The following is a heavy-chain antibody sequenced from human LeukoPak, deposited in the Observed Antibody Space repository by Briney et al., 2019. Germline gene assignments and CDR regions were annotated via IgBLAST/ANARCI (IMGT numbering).Heavy chain of an antibody. CDR3: ARVVRYSYYYYYMDV. CDR1: GGTFSSYA. Sequence: SVKVSFRASGGTFSSYAISWVRQAPGQGLEWMGGIIPIFGTANYAQKFQGRVTITTDESTSTAYRELSSLRSEDTAVYYCARVVRYSYYYYYMDVWGKGTTVTVSS. J-gene: IGHJ6*03. CDR2: IIPIFGTA. D-gene: IGHD1-26*01. V-gene: IGHV1-69*05.